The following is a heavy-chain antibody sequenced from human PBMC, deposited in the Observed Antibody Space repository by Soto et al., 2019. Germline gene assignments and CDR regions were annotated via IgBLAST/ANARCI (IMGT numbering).Heavy chain of an antibody. CDR3: AREDGDDESYDDGMDV. V-gene: IGHV3-48*03. Sequence: EVQLVESGGGLVQPGGSLRLSCAASGFTFSSYVMNWVRQAPGKGLEWVSYISSSGSTIYYADSVKGRFTISRDNAKTSLDLQMNSRRAEDTAVYYCAREDGDDESYDDGMDVCGQGTTVTVSS. D-gene: IGHD4-17*01. CDR2: ISSSGSTI. CDR1: GFTFSSYV. J-gene: IGHJ6*02.